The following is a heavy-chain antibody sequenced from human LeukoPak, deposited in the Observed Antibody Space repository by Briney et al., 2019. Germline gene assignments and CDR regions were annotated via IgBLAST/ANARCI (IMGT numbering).Heavy chain of an antibody. CDR2: ISYDGSNK. J-gene: IGHJ4*02. CDR1: GFTFSSYA. V-gene: IGHV3-30-3*01. D-gene: IGHD1-1*01. Sequence: GGSLRLSCAASGFTFSSYAMHWVRQAPGKGLEWVAVISYDGSNKYYADSVKGRFTISRDNSKNMLHLQMNSLRAEDTAVYYCAKDEMARTNSYWGQGTLVTVSS. CDR3: AKDEMARTNSY.